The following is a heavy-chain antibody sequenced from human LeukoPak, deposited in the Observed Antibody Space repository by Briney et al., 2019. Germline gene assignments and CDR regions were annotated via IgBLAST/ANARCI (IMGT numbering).Heavy chain of an antibody. J-gene: IGHJ4*02. CDR1: GFTFSSYA. D-gene: IGHD6-13*01. CDR2: ISYDGSNK. CDR3: ARDLTRSSSWPYYFDY. Sequence: GGSLRLSCAASGFTFSSYAMHWVRQAPGKGLEWVAVISYDGSNKYYADSVKGRFTISRDNPKNTLYLQMNSLRAEDTAVYYCARDLTRSSSWPYYFDYWGQGTLVTVSS. V-gene: IGHV3-30-3*01.